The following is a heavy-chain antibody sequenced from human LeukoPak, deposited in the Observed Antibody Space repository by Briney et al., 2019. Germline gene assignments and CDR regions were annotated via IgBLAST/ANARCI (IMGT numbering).Heavy chain of an antibody. V-gene: IGHV4-34*01. J-gene: IGHJ4*02. CDR3: ARRSYYYGSGSYYPPPKIYYYFDY. D-gene: IGHD3-10*01. CDR2: INHSGST. Sequence: PSETLSLTCAVYGGSFSGYYWSWIRQPPGKGLEWIGEINHSGSTNYNPSLKSRVTISVDTSKNRFSLKLSSVTAADTAVYYCARRSYYYGSGSYYPPPKIYYYFDYWGQGTLVTVSS. CDR1: GGSFSGYY.